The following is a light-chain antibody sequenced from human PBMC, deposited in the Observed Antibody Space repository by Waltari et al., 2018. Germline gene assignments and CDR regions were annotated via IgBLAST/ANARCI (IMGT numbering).Light chain of an antibody. CDR2: DDS. CDR1: NLGRQS. J-gene: IGLJ2*01. CDR3: QVWDSGSGHPHVV. Sequence: SYVLTQPPSVSVAPGQTASITCWGDNLGRQSVHWFQQKAGPAPVLVVHDDSDRPSGIPERLSGSNSGNTATLTISRVEAGDEADFYCQVWDSGSGHPHVVFGGGTRLTVL. V-gene: IGLV3-21*02.